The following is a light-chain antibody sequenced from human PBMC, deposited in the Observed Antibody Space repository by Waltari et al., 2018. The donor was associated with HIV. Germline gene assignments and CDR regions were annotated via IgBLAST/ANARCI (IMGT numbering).Light chain of an antibody. CDR2: EDS. J-gene: IGLJ2*01. V-gene: IGLV6-57*01. CDR1: SGGIGSTY. Sequence: NFILTQSHSVSESPGKTVTISCTRSSGGIGSTYIQWYQQRPGRSPDTVIYEDSQRPSGVPNRFSGSVDSSSNSVSLTISGLKTEDEADYFCQSYDGTTVVFGGGTRLTVL. CDR3: QSYDGTTVV.